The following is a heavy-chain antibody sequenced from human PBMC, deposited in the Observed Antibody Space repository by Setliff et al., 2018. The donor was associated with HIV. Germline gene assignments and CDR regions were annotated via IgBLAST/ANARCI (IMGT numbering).Heavy chain of an antibody. CDR2: IHSSGST. V-gene: IGHV4-39*01. Sequence: SETLSLTCTVSGDSIISSRNFWGWIRQPPGKGLEWIGNIHSSGSTYYNPSLKSRVFISVDLSINQFSLKLHSVTAADTAVYYCARHPPNLDWLDPWGQGTLVTVSS. CDR3: ARHPPNLDWLDP. J-gene: IGHJ5*02. CDR1: GDSIISSRNF.